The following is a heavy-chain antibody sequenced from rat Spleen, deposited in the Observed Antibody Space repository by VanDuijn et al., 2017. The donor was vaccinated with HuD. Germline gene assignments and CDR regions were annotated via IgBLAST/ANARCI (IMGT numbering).Heavy chain of an antibody. J-gene: IGHJ1*01. V-gene: IGHV5-31*01. CDR2: ISNTGRNT. Sequence: EVQLVESGGGLVQPGRSLKISCVASGFTFNKYWMTWIRQSPGKGLEWITSISNTGRNTYYADSVRGRFTISRDTAKSTLYLQMNSLRSEDTATYYCARGTTGSFDYWGPGTMVTVSS. D-gene: IGHD5-1*01. CDR1: GFTFNKYW. CDR3: ARGTTGSFDY.